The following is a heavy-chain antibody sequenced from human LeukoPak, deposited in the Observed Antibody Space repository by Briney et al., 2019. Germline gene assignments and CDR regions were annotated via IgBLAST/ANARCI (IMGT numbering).Heavy chain of an antibody. J-gene: IGHJ5*02. Sequence: PSETLSLTCAVYGGSFSGYYRSWIRQPPGKGLEWIGEINHSGSTNYNPSLQSRVTISVDTSKNQFSLKLTSVTAADTAVYYCARLYDSSGYGGWFDPWGQGTLVTVSS. D-gene: IGHD3-22*01. CDR1: GGSFSGYY. V-gene: IGHV4-34*01. CDR2: INHSGST. CDR3: ARLYDSSGYGGWFDP.